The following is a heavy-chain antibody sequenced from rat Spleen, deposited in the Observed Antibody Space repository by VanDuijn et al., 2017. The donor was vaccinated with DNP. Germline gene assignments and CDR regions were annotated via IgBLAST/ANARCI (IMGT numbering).Heavy chain of an antibody. V-gene: IGHV5-19*01. Sequence: EVQLVESGGGLVQPGRSLKLSCAASGFTFSNYGMHWIRQAPTTGLEWIASSRTSGGRTYYRDSVKGLFTISRDNAKSTLYLQMDSLRAEDTATYYCARGESNSGYWYFDFWGPGTMVTVSS. CDR3: ARGESNSGYWYFDF. CDR1: GFTFSNYG. CDR2: SRTSGGRT. D-gene: IGHD4-3*01. J-gene: IGHJ1*01.